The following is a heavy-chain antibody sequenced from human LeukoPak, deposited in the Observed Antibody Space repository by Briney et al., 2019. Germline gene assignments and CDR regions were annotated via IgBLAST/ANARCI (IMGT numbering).Heavy chain of an antibody. CDR3: ARIGPGTYSSSWYFDY. V-gene: IGHV1-46*01. Sequence: ASVKVSCRASGYTFTTYYMHWVRQAPGQGLEWMGVINPGGGSTTYAQKFQGRVTMTRDTSTSTVYMELSSLRSDDTAVYYCARIGPGTYSSSWYFDYWGQGTLVTVSS. J-gene: IGHJ4*02. CDR2: INPGGGST. CDR1: GYTFTTYY. D-gene: IGHD6-13*01.